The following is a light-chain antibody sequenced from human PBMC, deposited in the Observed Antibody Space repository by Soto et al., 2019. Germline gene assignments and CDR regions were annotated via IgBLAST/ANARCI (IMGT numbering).Light chain of an antibody. V-gene: IGKV3-20*01. CDR1: QSVSSSY. Sequence: EIVLTQSPGTLSLSPGERATLSCRASQSVSSSYLAWYQHKPGQAPRLLIYGASSRATGIPDRFSGSGSGTDFTLTISRLEPEDFAVYYCQQYDNSPLTFGGGTKVDI. CDR3: QQYDNSPLT. J-gene: IGKJ4*01. CDR2: GAS.